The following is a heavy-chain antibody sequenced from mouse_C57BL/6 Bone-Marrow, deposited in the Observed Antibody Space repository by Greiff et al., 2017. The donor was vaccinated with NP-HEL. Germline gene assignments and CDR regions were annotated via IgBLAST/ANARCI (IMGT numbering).Heavy chain of an antibody. Sequence: EVKLMESGGDLVKPGGSLKLSCAASGFTFSSYGMSWVRQTPDKRLEWVATISSGGSYTYYPDSVKGRFTISRDNAKNTLYLQMSSLKSEDTAMYYCARLSQLAWFAYWGQGTLVTVSA. V-gene: IGHV5-6*01. D-gene: IGHD1-3*01. J-gene: IGHJ3*01. CDR1: GFTFSSYG. CDR3: ARLSQLAWFAY. CDR2: ISSGGSYT.